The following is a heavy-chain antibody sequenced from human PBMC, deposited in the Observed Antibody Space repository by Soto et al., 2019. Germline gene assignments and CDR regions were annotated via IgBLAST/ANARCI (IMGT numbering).Heavy chain of an antibody. CDR1: GFTFSSYG. CDR3: AKEATFTTVLDY. J-gene: IGHJ4*02. Sequence: QVQLVESGGGVVQPGRSLRLSCAASGFTFSSYGMHWFRQAPRKGLEWVAVISYDGSNKYYADSVKGRFTISRDNSKNTLYLQMNSLRAEETAVYYCAKEATFTTVLDYWGQGALVTVSS. CDR2: ISYDGSNK. D-gene: IGHD4-17*01. V-gene: IGHV3-30*18.